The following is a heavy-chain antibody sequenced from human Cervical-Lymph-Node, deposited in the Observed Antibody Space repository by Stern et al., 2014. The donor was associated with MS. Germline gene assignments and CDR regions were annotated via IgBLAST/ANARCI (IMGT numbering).Heavy chain of an antibody. Sequence: MQLVESGGAVVQPGRSLRLSCAASGFTFSSYGMHWVRQAPGKGLERVTFISYDGNHKYYAASVKGRLTISRDNSKNTLHLQMNSVTPDDTAIYYCARDYEDTSMLFDHWGQGTLVTVSS. CDR2: ISYDGNHK. CDR3: ARDYEDTSMLFDH. J-gene: IGHJ4*02. CDR1: GFTFSSYG. V-gene: IGHV3-30*03. D-gene: IGHD2-8*01.